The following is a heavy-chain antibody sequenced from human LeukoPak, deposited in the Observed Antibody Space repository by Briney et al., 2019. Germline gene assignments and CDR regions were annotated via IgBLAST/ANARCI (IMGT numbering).Heavy chain of an antibody. D-gene: IGHD3-22*01. CDR3: ARAGDYYDRRYFDY. CDR2: ISSSSSTI. J-gene: IGHJ4*02. Sequence: GGSLRLSCAASGFTFSSYSMNWGRQAPGKGLEWVSYISSSSSTIYYADSVKGRFTISRDNAKNSLYLQMNSLRDEDTAVYYCARAGDYYDRRYFDYWGQGTLVTVSS. CDR1: GFTFSSYS. V-gene: IGHV3-48*02.